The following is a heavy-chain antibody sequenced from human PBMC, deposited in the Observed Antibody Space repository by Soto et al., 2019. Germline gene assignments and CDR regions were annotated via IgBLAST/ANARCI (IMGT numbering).Heavy chain of an antibody. CDR3: ARDWKGAEGFDP. Sequence: QVQLVQSGPEVKKPGASVKVSCKASGYTFSTYGFSWVRQAPGQGLEWMGWIGAYNDDTDYAQNFQGRVTMTTDTSTTTSYMEPRSLRSDDTAVYFCARDWKGAEGFDPWGQGTLVTVSS. D-gene: IGHD1-1*01. J-gene: IGHJ5*02. V-gene: IGHV1-18*01. CDR1: GYTFSTYG. CDR2: IGAYNDDT.